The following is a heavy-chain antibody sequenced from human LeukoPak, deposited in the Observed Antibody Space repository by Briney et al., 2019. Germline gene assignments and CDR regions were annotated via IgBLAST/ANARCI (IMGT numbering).Heavy chain of an antibody. CDR3: ARGAGFAEPLPEY. V-gene: IGHV1-3*01. J-gene: IGHJ4*02. CDR2: INAGHGNT. Sequence: ASVKVSCKASGYTFASYAIQWVRQAPGQRLEWMGWINAGHGNTKYSQKFQGRVTITRDTSASTAYMELSSLRSEDTAVYYCARGAGFAEPLPEYWGQGTLLTVSS. D-gene: IGHD1-14*01. CDR1: GYTFASYA.